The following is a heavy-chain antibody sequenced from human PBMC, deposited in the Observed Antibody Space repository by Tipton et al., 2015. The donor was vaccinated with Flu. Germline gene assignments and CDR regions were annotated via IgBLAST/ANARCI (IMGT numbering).Heavy chain of an antibody. CDR3: ASFVRLYFTNDLDV. V-gene: IGHV4-39*07. CDR1: GASVSSSAYY. D-gene: IGHD3-10*02. Sequence: GASVSSSAYYWAWVRQPPGKGLEWIGNVYQSGSTSHNPSLKSRVTISIDTSADQFFLKLKSVTAADTAVYFCASFVRLYFTNDLDVWGQGTTVTVSS. CDR2: VYQSGST. J-gene: IGHJ6*02.